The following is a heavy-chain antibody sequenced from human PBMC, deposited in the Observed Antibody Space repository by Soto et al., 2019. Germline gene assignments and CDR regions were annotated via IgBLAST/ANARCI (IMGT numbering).Heavy chain of an antibody. CDR1: GYTFTSYY. CDR2: INPSGGGT. CDR3: ARGWGYDSNDYYYAY. J-gene: IGHJ4*02. D-gene: IGHD3-22*01. V-gene: IGHV1-46*01. Sequence: QVQLVQSGAEVKKPGAAVKVSCKASGYTFTSYYIHWVRQAPGQGLEWMGVINPSGGGTTYAQRFQGRVTLTRDTSTSTVYMQLSSLSSGDTAVYYCARGWGYDSNDYYYAYWGQGTLVIVSS.